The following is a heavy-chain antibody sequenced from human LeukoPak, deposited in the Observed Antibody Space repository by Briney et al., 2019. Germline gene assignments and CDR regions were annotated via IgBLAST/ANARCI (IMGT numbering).Heavy chain of an antibody. CDR3: AKDFPASTVTTLDFQH. V-gene: IGHV3-23*01. D-gene: IGHD4-17*01. Sequence: GGSLRLSCAASGFTFSSYAMTWVRQTPGEGLDWVSAISGSGTTTYTADSVKGRFTIFRDSSRNTLFLQMNSLRSEDTAVYYCAKDFPASTVTTLDFQHWGQGTLVTVSS. J-gene: IGHJ1*01. CDR1: GFTFSSYA. CDR2: ISGSGTTT.